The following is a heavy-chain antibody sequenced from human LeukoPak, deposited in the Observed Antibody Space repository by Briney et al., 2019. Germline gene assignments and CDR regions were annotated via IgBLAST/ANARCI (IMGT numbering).Heavy chain of an antibody. V-gene: IGHV3-23*01. CDR1: GFTLTNHG. CDR3: AKDYCRDGNCPFPFLDS. Sequence: GGSLRLFCAVSGFTLTNHGMSCVRQAPRRGLEWVSFINGTGGKYYGDSVKGRFVLSRDNSKNTVYMQMSSLRAEDTATYYCAKDYCRDGNCPFPFLDSWGQGTQVTVSS. J-gene: IGHJ4*02. D-gene: IGHD2-15*01. CDR2: INGTGGK.